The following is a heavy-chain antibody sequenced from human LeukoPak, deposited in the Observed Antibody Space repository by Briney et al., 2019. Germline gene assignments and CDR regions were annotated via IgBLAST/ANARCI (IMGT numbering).Heavy chain of an antibody. J-gene: IGHJ3*02. D-gene: IGHD3-22*01. CDR1: GGSISSGGYY. V-gene: IGHV4-30-2*01. CDR3: ARTLGNYYDSSGYSDAFDI. Sequence: SETLSLTCTVSGGSISSGGYYWSWIRQHPGKGLEWIGYIYHSGSTYYNPSLKSRVTISVDRSKNQFSLKLSSVTAADTAVYYCARTLGNYYDSSGYSDAFDIWGQGTMVTVSS. CDR2: IYHSGST.